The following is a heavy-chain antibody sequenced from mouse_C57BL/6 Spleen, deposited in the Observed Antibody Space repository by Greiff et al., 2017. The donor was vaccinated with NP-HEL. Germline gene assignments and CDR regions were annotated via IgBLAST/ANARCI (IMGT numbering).Heavy chain of an antibody. CDR2: ISDGGSYT. V-gene: IGHV5-4*01. J-gene: IGHJ4*01. CDR3: ARADYYDYDGAMDY. D-gene: IGHD2-4*01. Sequence: EVQGVESGGGLVKPGGSLKLSCAASGFTFSSYAMSWVRQTPEKRLEWVATISDGGSYTYYPDNVKGRFTISRDNAKNNLYLQMSHLKSEDTAMYYCARADYYDYDGAMDYWGQGTSVTVSS. CDR1: GFTFSSYA.